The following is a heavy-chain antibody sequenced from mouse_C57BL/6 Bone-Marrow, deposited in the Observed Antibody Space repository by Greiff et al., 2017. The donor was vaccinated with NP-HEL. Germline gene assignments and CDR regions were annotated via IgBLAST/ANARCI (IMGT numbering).Heavy chain of an antibody. Sequence: EVMLVESGGGLVQPGGSMKLSCVASGFTFSNYWMNWVRQSPEKGLEWVAQIRLKSANYATPYAESVKGRFTISRDDSKSSVYLQMNNLRAEDTGIYYCTDYYGSSYVDWYFDVWGTGTTVTVSS. CDR1: GFTFSNYW. CDR2: IRLKSANYAT. CDR3: TDYYGSSYVDWYFDV. V-gene: IGHV6-3*01. D-gene: IGHD1-1*01. J-gene: IGHJ1*03.